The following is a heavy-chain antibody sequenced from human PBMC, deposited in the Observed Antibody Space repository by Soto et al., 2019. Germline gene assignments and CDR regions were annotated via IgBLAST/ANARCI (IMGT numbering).Heavy chain of an antibody. J-gene: IGHJ4*02. CDR2: INHSGST. Sequence: PSETLSLTCAVYGGSFSGYYWSWIRQPPGKGLEWIGEINHSGSTNYNPSLKSRVTISVDTSKNQFSLKLSSVTAADTAVYYCARDVGRGASSYYFDYWGQGTLVTVSS. CDR1: GGSFSGYY. D-gene: IGHD2-15*01. CDR3: ARDVGRGASSYYFDY. V-gene: IGHV4-34*01.